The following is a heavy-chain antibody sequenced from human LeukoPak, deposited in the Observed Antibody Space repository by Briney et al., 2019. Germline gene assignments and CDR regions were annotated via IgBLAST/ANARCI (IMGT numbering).Heavy chain of an antibody. CDR3: AKAFGRVFEWSPLDY. CDR1: GFTFRNSA. Sequence: GGSLRLSCAASGFTFRNSAMSWVRQAPGKGLEWVSAISGSAGSTYNGDSVKGRFTISRDNSKNTLYLQMNSLRAEDTAVYYCAKAFGRVFEWSPLDYWGQGTLVTVSS. V-gene: IGHV3-23*01. D-gene: IGHD3-3*01. J-gene: IGHJ4*02. CDR2: ISGSAGST.